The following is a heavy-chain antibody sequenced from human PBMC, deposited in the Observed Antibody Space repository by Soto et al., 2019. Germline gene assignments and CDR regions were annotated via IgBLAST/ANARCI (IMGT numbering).Heavy chain of an antibody. CDR2: IYYSGST. CDR3: AGHGRLRDYYFDY. V-gene: IGHV4-39*01. CDR1: GGSISSSSYY. D-gene: IGHD4-17*01. Sequence: SETLSLTCTVSGGSISSSSYYWGWIRQPPGKGLEWIGSIYYSGSTYYNPSLKSRVTISVDTSKNQFSLKLSSVTAADTAVYYCAGHGRLRDYYFDYWGQGTLVTVSS. J-gene: IGHJ4*02.